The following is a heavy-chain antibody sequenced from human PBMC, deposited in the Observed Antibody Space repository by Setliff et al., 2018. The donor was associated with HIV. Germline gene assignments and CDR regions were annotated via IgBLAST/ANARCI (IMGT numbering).Heavy chain of an antibody. CDR2: ISYDGSNK. D-gene: IGHD2-15*01. CDR3: ARDGADVVVVAATYYYYYMDV. V-gene: IGHV3-30*04. J-gene: IGHJ6*03. CDR1: GFTFSSYA. Sequence: PGGSLRLSCAASGFTFSSYAMHWVRQAPGKGLEWVAVISYDGSNKYYADSVKGRFTISRDNSKNTLYLQMNSLRAEDTAVYYCARDGADVVVVAATYYYYYMDVWGKGTTVTVSS.